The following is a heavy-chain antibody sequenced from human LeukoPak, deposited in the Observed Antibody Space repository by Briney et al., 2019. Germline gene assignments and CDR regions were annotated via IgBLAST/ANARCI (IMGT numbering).Heavy chain of an antibody. J-gene: IGHJ4*02. Sequence: ASVKVSCTASGYTFTTYDINWVRQATGQGLEWMGWINPKSGYTGYAQKFQGRVTITRSTSISTAYMEVSSLRSEDTAVYYCANGYYGSGSYWEFDYWGQGTLVTVSS. CDR3: ANGYYGSGSYWEFDY. D-gene: IGHD3-10*01. V-gene: IGHV1-8*03. CDR1: GYTFTTYD. CDR2: INPKSGYT.